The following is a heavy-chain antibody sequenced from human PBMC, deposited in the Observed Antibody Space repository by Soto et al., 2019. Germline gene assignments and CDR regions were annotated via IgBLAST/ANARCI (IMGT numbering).Heavy chain of an antibody. CDR3: ARAPARLHGIDG. J-gene: IGHJ6*01. CDR2: INPNSGGT. CDR1: GYTFTGYY. D-gene: IGHD6-6*01. V-gene: IGHV1-2*02. Sequence: ASVKVSCKASGYTFTGYYMHWVRQAPGQGLEWMGWINPNSGGTNYAQKFQGRVTMTRDTSISTAYMELSRLRSDATAVYYCARAPARLHGIDGWEQRTTVAVSS.